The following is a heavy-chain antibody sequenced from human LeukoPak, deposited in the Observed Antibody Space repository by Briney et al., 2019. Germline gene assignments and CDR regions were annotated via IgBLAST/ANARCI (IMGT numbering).Heavy chain of an antibody. CDR2: ISSSSSYI. V-gene: IGHV3-21*01. CDR3: ARGPSGVGQEYYFDY. Sequence: GSLRLSCAASGFTFSSYSMNWVRQAPGKGLEWVSSISSSSSYIYYADSVKGRFTISRDNAKNSLYLQMNSLRAEDTAVYYCARGPSGVGQEYYFDYWGQGTLVTVSS. D-gene: IGHD7-27*01. J-gene: IGHJ4*02. CDR1: GFTFSSYS.